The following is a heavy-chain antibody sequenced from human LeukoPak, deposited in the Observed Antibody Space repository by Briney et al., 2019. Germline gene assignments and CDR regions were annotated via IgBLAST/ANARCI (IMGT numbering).Heavy chain of an antibody. CDR3: ARDWEYCTNGVCYYFFDY. CDR1: GFTFSSYS. CDR2: ISTSGDYI. D-gene: IGHD2-8*01. Sequence: GGSLRLSCAASGFTFSSYSMNWVRQAPGKGLEWVSSISTSGDYIFSAESLKGRFTISRDNAKNSLYLQMNNLTAEDTAMYYCARDWEYCTNGVCYYFFDYWGQGTLVTVSS. J-gene: IGHJ4*02. V-gene: IGHV3-21*06.